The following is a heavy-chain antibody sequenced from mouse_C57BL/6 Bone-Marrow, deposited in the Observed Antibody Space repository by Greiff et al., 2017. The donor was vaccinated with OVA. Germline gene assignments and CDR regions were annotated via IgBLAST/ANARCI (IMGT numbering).Heavy chain of an antibody. V-gene: IGHV1-85*01. Sequence: VKLQESGPELVKPGASVKLSCKASGYTFTSYDINWVKQRPGQGLEWIGWIYPRDGSTKYNEKFKGKATLTVDTSSSTAYMELHSLTSEDSAVYFCARRGYYGSHWYFDVWGTGTTVTVSS. CDR3: ARRGYYGSHWYFDV. J-gene: IGHJ1*03. CDR2: IYPRDGST. CDR1: GYTFTSYD. D-gene: IGHD1-1*01.